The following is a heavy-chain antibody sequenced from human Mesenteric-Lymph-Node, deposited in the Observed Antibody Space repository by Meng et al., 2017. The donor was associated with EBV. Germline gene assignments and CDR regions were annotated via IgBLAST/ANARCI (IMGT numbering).Heavy chain of an antibody. D-gene: IGHD6-19*01. CDR3: ARVGQWLPIDY. J-gene: IGHJ4*02. V-gene: IGHV4-4*02. CDR2: IYHSGST. Sequence: AQPQGSGQGLVKPSGTLSLACAVSGGSISSSNWWSWVRQPPGKGLEWIGEIYHSGSTNYNPSLKSRVTISVDKSKNQFSLNLSSVTAADTAVYYCARVGQWLPIDYWGQGTLVTVSS. CDR1: GGSISSSNW.